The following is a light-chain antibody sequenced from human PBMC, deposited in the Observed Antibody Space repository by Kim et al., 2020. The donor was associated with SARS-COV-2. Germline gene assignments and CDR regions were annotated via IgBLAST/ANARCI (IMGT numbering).Light chain of an antibody. CDR2: WAS. J-gene: IGKJ4*01. CDR1: QSVLYSSNNKNY. CDR3: QQYYSTPLT. V-gene: IGKV4-1*01. Sequence: ATINCKSSQSVLYSSNNKNYLAWYQQKPGQPPKLLIYWASTRESGVPDRFSGSGPGTDFTLTISSLQAEDVAVYYCQQYYSTPLTFGGGTKVDIK.